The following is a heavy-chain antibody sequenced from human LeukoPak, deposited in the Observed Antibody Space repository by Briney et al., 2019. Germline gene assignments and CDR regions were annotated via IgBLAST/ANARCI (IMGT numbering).Heavy chain of an antibody. CDR1: GFTFSSYA. D-gene: IGHD3-9*01. J-gene: IGHJ4*02. Sequence: GGSLRLSCAASGFTFSSYAMSWVRQAPGKGLEWVSAISGSGGSTYYADSVKGRFTTSRDNSKNTLYLQMNSLRAEDTAVYYCARVGTTGYYQLWGQGTLVTVSS. CDR2: ISGSGGST. CDR3: ARVGTTGYYQL. V-gene: IGHV3-23*01.